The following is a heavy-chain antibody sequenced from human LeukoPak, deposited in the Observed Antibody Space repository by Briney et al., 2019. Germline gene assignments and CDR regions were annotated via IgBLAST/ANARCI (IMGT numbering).Heavy chain of an antibody. CDR1: GFTFSSYG. D-gene: IGHD3-10*01. Sequence: GGSLRLSCAASGFTFSSYGMPWVRQAPGKGLGWVEVIWYDGSNKYYADSVKGRFTISRDNSKNTLYLQMNSLRAEDTAVYYCARDLKFRYGSGKDYYYYGMDVWGQGTTVTVSS. V-gene: IGHV3-33*01. CDR2: IWYDGSNK. CDR3: ARDLKFRYGSGKDYYYYGMDV. J-gene: IGHJ6*02.